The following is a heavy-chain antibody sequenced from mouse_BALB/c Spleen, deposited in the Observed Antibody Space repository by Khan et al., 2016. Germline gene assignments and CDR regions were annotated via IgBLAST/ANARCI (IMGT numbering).Heavy chain of an antibody. CDR2: ITYDGSN. Sequence: EVQLQESGPGLVKPSQSLSLTCSVTGYSITSDYYWNWIRQFPGNKLEWMGYITYDGSNKYNPSLKNRISITRDTSKNQFFLKLNSVTTEDTATYYCARAYYGNYRYYYAMDHWGQGTSVTVSS. CDR3: ARAYYGNYRYYYAMDH. D-gene: IGHD2-10*01. V-gene: IGHV3-6*02. J-gene: IGHJ4*01. CDR1: GYSITSDYY.